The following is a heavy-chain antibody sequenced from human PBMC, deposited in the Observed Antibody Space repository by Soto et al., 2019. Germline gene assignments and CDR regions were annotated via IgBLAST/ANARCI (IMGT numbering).Heavy chain of an antibody. CDR3: ARVVITFGGVIVKPSDY. V-gene: IGHV3-48*01. Sequence: GGSLRLSCAASGFTFSSYSMNWVRQAPGKGLEWVSYISSSSSTIYYADSVKGRFTISRDNAKNSLYLQMNSLRAEDTAVYYYARVVITFGGVIVKPSDYWGQGTLVPVSS. CDR2: ISSSSSTI. CDR1: GFTFSSYS. J-gene: IGHJ4*02. D-gene: IGHD3-16*02.